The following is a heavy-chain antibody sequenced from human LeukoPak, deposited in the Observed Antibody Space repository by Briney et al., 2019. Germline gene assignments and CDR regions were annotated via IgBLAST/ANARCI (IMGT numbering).Heavy chain of an antibody. J-gene: IGHJ6*03. D-gene: IGHD2-8*01. V-gene: IGHV1-46*01. CDR3: AREGGDGVSYYYMDV. CDR2: INPSSGGT. Sequence: ASVTVSCRASGYTFIAYYMHWVRQAPGQGLEWMGWINPSSGGTSYEQKFQGRVTMTRDMSTSTVYMELSSLRSEDTAVYYCAREGGDGVSYYYMDVWGKGTTVTVSS. CDR1: GYTFIAYY.